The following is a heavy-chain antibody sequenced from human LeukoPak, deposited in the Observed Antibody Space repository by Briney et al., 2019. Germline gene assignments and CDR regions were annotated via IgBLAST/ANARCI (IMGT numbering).Heavy chain of an antibody. CDR3: ARAIFRWTYGMDV. D-gene: IGHD3-9*01. V-gene: IGHV4-34*01. J-gene: IGHJ6*04. Sequence: PSETLSLTCAVYGASFSGYYWSWIRQPPGKGLEWIGEINHSGSTNYNPSLKSRVTISVDTSKNQFSLKLSSVTAADTAVYYCARAIFRWTYGMDVWGKGTTVTVSS. CDR2: INHSGST. CDR1: GASFSGYY.